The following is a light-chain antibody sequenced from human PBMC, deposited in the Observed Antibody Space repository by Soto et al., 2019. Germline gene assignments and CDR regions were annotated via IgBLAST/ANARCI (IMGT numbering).Light chain of an antibody. CDR1: QSVSSY. CDR2: DAS. V-gene: IGKV3-11*01. CDR3: QTRSNWLA. Sequence: EIVLTKSPATLSLSPGERATLSCRASQSVSSYLAWYQQKPGKAPRLLTYDASNRATVIPARFSGSGSGTYFPLTITSLEPEDFVVYYCQTRSNWLAFGGGTTVELK. J-gene: IGKJ4*02.